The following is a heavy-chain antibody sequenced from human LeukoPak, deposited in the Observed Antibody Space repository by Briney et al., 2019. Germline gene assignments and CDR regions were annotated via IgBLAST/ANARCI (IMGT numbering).Heavy chain of an antibody. D-gene: IGHD3-3*01. CDR2: INSDGSST. J-gene: IGHJ4*02. CDR1: GFTFSNYW. Sequence: PGGSLRLSCAASGFTFSNYWMHWVRQAPGKGLVWVSRINSDGSSTSYADSVKGRFTISRDSAKNTLYLQINSLRVEDTAVYYCARGYNDFWSGYIDYWGQGSLVTVSS. CDR3: ARGYNDFWSGYIDY. V-gene: IGHV3-74*01.